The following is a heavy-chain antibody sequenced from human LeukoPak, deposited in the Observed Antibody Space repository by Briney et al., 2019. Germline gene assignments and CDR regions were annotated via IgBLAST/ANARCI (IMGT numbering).Heavy chain of an antibody. V-gene: IGHV4-59*08. Sequence: PSETLSLTCTVSGGSIGGDYWTWIRQPPGKGLQYIGYICHTGATNYNPSLKSRVTMSVDTSKNQFSLKLNSVTAADTAVYFCAKYGKSGWSIDNWGQGTLVTVSS. J-gene: IGHJ4*02. CDR3: AKYGKSGWSIDN. D-gene: IGHD6-19*01. CDR2: ICHTGAT. CDR1: GGSIGGDY.